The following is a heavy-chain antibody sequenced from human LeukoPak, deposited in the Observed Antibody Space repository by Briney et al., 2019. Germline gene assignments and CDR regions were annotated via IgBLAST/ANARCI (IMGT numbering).Heavy chain of an antibody. Sequence: GGSLRLSCVGSGFTFSDAWMSWVRQAPGKGLEWVGRIKSKSDGGIIDYAAPVKGRFTISRDDSRNTLYLQMNSLKTEDTAVYYCTTRRQDGWWGQGTLVTVS. J-gene: IGHJ4*02. D-gene: IGHD2-15*01. CDR1: GFTFSDAW. V-gene: IGHV3-15*01. CDR2: IKSKSDGGII. CDR3: TTRRQDGW.